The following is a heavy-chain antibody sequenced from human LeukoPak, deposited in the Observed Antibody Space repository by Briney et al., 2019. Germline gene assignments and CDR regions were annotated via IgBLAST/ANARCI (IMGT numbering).Heavy chain of an antibody. CDR3: ARRRGYYDSSGYYGHFDY. J-gene: IGHJ4*02. CDR2: ISYSGST. CDR1: GGSISSYY. Sequence: PSETLSLTCTVSGGSISSYYWSWIRQPPGKGLEWIGYISYSGSTNYNPSLKSRVTISVDTSKNQFSLKLSSVTAADTAVYYCARRRGYYDSSGYYGHFDYWGQGTLVTVSS. D-gene: IGHD3-22*01. V-gene: IGHV4-59*01.